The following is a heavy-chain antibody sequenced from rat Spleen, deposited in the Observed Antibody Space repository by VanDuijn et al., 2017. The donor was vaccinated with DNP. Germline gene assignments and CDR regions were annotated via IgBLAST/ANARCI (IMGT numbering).Heavy chain of an antibody. CDR2: INTRGDNT. CDR1: GFTFSNFP. CDR3: TRDSYVFDY. J-gene: IGHJ2*01. Sequence: EVQLVESGGGLVQPGRSMKLSCAASGFTFSNFPVAWVRQAPTKGLEWVANINTRGDNTYYRDSVKGRFTISRDNTENTLYLQMNSLRSEDTATYYCTRDSYVFDYWGQGVMVTVSS. V-gene: IGHV5-46*01.